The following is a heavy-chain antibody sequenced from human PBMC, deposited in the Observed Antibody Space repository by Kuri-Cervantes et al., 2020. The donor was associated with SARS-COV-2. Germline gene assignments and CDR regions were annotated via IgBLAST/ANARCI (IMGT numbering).Heavy chain of an antibody. D-gene: IGHD6-13*01. J-gene: IGHJ4*02. CDR2: IYYSGST. CDR1: GGSISSYY. CDR3: ARDGGSSWDFDY. V-gene: IGHV4-59*01. Sequence: GSLRLSCTVSGGSISSYYWSWIRQPPGKGLEWIGYIYYSGSTNYNPSPKSRVTISVDTSKNQFSLKLSSVTAADTAVYYCARDGGSSWDFDYWGQGTLVTVSS.